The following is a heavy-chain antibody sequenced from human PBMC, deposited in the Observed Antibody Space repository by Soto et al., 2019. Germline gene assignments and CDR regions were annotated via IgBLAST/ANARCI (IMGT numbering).Heavy chain of an antibody. Sequence: TGGSLRLSCAASGFTFSSYGMHWVLQAPGKGLEWVAVISYDGSNKYYADSVKGRFTISRDNSKNTLYLQMNSLRAEDTAVYYCAKDQGYCSGGSCYQSVYGFDYWGQGTLVTVSS. CDR3: AKDQGYCSGGSCYQSVYGFDY. D-gene: IGHD2-15*01. J-gene: IGHJ4*02. CDR1: GFTFSSYG. V-gene: IGHV3-30*18. CDR2: ISYDGSNK.